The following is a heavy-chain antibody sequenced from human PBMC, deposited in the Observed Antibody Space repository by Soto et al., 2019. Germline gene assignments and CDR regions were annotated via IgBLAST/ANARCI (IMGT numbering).Heavy chain of an antibody. J-gene: IGHJ3*02. CDR3: ARGSRYFDWLSYDAFDI. Sequence: ASVKVSCKASGYTFTSYVINWVRQATGQGLEWMGWMNPNSGNTGYAQKFQGRVTMTRNTSISTAYMELSSLRSEDTAVYYCARGSRYFDWLSYDAFDIWGQGTMVTVSS. D-gene: IGHD3-9*01. CDR2: MNPNSGNT. V-gene: IGHV1-8*01. CDR1: GYTFTSYV.